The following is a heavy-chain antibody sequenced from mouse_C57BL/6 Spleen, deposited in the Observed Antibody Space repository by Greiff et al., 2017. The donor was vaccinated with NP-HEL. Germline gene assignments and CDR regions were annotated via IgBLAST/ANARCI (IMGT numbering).Heavy chain of an antibody. CDR3: AKAYCSSCGWFAY. V-gene: IGHV1-7*01. CDR1: GYTFTSYW. CDR2: INPSSGYT. D-gene: IGHD1-1*01. J-gene: IGHJ3*01. Sequence: VQLLESGAELAKPGASVKLSCKASGYTFTSYWMHWVKQRPGQGLEWIGYINPSSGYTKYKQKFKDKATLTADKSSSTAYMQLKSLTYEDSAVYYCAKAYCSSCGWFAYWGQGTLVTVSA.